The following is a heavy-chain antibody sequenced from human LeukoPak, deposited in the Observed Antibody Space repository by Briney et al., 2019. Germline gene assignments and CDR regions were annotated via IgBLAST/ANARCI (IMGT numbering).Heavy chain of an antibody. CDR2: INHSGST. J-gene: IGHJ6*03. Sequence: IPSETLSLTCAVYGGSFSGYYWSWIRQPPGKGLEWLGEINHSGSTNYNPSLKSRVTISVDTSKNQFSLKLSSVTAADTAVYYCARGFIRRYSYGYNYMDVWGKGTTVTVSS. V-gene: IGHV4-34*01. CDR3: ARGFIRRYSYGYNYMDV. D-gene: IGHD5-18*01. CDR1: GGSFSGYY.